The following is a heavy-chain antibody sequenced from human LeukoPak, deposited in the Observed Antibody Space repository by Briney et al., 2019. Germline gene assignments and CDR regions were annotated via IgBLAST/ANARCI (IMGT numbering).Heavy chain of an antibody. D-gene: IGHD3-22*01. J-gene: IGHJ6*03. CDR3: ARERYDSSGYYYYYMDV. CDR1: GGTFSSYA. V-gene: IGHV1-69*06. Sequence: SVKVSCKASGGTFSSYAISWVRQAPGQGLEWMGGIIPIFGTANYAQKFQGRVTITADKSTSTAYMELSSLRSEDTAVYYCARERYDSSGYYYYYMDVWGKGTTVTVSS. CDR2: IIPIFGTA.